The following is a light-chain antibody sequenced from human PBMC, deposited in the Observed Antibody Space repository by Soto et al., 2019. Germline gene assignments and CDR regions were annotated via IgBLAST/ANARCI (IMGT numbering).Light chain of an antibody. J-gene: IGLJ2*01. V-gene: IGLV1-40*01. CDR1: SSNIGAGYD. Sequence: QSVLTQPPSVSGAPGQRVTISCTGSSSNIGAGYDVHWYQQLPGTAPKLLIYGNSHRPSGVPDRFSGSKSGTSASLAITGLQAEDEADYYCQSYDSRVSKVVFGGGTKVTVL. CDR2: GNS. CDR3: QSYDSRVSKVV.